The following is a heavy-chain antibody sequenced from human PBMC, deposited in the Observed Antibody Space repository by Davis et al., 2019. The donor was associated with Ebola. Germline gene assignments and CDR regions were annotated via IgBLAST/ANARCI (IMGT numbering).Heavy chain of an antibody. Sequence: SETLSLTCSVSGASISSYYWSWIRQPPGKGLEWIGYIYYSGSTNYNPSLKSRVTISTDTSKNRFSLNLNSVTAADTAVYYCARSLSPNNVLVVAPTRNWFDPWGQGTLVTVSS. D-gene: IGHD2-15*01. V-gene: IGHV4-59*08. CDR1: GASISSYY. CDR3: ARSLSPNNVLVVAPTRNWFDP. CDR2: IYYSGST. J-gene: IGHJ5*02.